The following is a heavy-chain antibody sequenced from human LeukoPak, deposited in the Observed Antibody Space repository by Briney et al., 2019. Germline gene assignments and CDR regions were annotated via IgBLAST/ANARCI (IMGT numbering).Heavy chain of an antibody. V-gene: IGHV4-59*08. CDR1: GGSITNYY. CDR3: ARRCGGDCYDFDY. J-gene: IGHJ4*02. Sequence: TSETLSLTCTVSGGSITNYYWSWIRQPPGKGLEWIGYIYYSGSTNYNPSLKSRVTISVDTSKNQFSLKLSSVTAADTAVYFCARRCGGDCYDFDYWGQGTLVTVSS. D-gene: IGHD2-21*02. CDR2: IYYSGST.